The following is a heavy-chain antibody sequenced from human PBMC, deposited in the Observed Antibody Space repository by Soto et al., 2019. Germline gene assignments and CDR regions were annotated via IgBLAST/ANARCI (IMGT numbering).Heavy chain of an antibody. CDR3: ARHIAARPGRGWFDP. Sequence: PGESLKISCKGSGYSFTSYWISWVRQMPGKGLEWMGRIDPSDSYTNYSPSFQGHVTISADKSISTAYLQWSSLKASDTAMYHCARHIAARPGRGWFDPWGQGTLVTVSS. CDR1: GYSFTSYW. CDR2: IDPSDSYT. V-gene: IGHV5-10-1*01. J-gene: IGHJ5*02. D-gene: IGHD6-6*01.